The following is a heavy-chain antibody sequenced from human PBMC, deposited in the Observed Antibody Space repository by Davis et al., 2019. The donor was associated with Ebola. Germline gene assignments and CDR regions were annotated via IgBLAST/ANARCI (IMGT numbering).Heavy chain of an antibody. V-gene: IGHV3-11*01. Sequence: GESLKIPCAASGFTFSDYYMRWLRQAQGKGLEWVSYIISSGSNIYYADPVKGRFTISRNNAKNSLYLQMNSLKAEDTAVYYCARGIEEMATIIESGYYYYYGMDVWGQGTTVTVSS. D-gene: IGHD5-24*01. CDR3: ARGIEEMATIIESGYYYYYGMDV. J-gene: IGHJ6*02. CDR1: GFTFSDYY. CDR2: IISSGSNI.